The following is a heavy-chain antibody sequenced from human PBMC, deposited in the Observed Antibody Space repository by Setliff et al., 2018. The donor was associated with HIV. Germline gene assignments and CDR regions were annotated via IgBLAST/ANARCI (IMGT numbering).Heavy chain of an antibody. CDR3: SNWNTTIDEDA. CDR1: GYSISSGYY. D-gene: IGHD5-18*01. J-gene: IGHJ5*02. Sequence: PSETLSLTCTVSGYSISSGYYWGWIRQPPGKGLEWIGSIYYSGRTYYNPSLKSRVTISVDTSKNQFSLNLNSVTAADTAVYYCSNWNTTIDEDAWGQGTLVTVSS. V-gene: IGHV4-38-2*02. CDR2: IYYSGRT.